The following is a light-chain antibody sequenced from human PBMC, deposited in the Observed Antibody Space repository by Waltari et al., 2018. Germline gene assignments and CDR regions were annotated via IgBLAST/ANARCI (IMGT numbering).Light chain of an antibody. CDR1: SSDVGRYNL. CDR2: EVT. Sequence: QSALTPPALVSGSPGQSINLSWTGTSSDVGRYNLVTWYQPHPGKAPKLVIYEVTVRPPEVSSRFSGSKSGNTASLTISGLQAEDEADYYCCSYDGWKSLLFGGVTKLAVL. V-gene: IGLV2-23*02. J-gene: IGLJ2*01. CDR3: CSYDGWKSLL.